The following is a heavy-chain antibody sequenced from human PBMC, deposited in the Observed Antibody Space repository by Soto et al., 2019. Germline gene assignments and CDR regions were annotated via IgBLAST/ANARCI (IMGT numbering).Heavy chain of an antibody. J-gene: IGHJ6*02. CDR2: INHSGST. CDR3: ARGGFYYDLWSGYFGPQSNGMDV. D-gene: IGHD3-3*01. V-gene: IGHV4-34*01. Sequence: SETLSLTCAVYGGSFSGYYWSWIRQPPGKGLEWIGEINHSGSTNYNPSLKSRVTISVDTSKNQISLKLSSVTAAETAVYYCARGGFYYDLWSGYFGPQSNGMDVWGQGTTVTVSS. CDR1: GGSFSGYY.